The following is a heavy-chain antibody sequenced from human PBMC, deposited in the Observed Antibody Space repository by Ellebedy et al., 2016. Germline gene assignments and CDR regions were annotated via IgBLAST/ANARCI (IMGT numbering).Heavy chain of an antibody. J-gene: IGHJ3*02. V-gene: IGHV3-53*01. CDR2: IDSGGNS. CDR1: GFTVTNDY. Sequence: GGSLRLSXVASGFTVTNDYMTWVRQAPGKGLEWVSVIDSGGNSYYADSVKGRFTISRDSPKNTLYLQMNSLRAEDTAVYYCATRHYGGFDIWGRGTMVTVSS. D-gene: IGHD4-23*01. CDR3: ATRHYGGFDI.